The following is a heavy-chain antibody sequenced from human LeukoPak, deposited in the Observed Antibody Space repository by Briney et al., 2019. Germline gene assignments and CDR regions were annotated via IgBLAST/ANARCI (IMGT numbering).Heavy chain of an antibody. J-gene: IGHJ4*02. CDR1: ECTFSTFG. CDR2: IRYDGSNK. D-gene: IGHD5-18*01. Sequence: PGGSLSLSCAASECTFSTFGMHWVRQAPGKGLEWVAFIRYDGSNKYYADSVKGRFTISRDNSKNTLYLQMNSLRAEDTAVYYCAKDTRGGYSYGYYDFCGQGTLVTVSS. V-gene: IGHV3-30*02. CDR3: AKDTRGGYSYGYYDF.